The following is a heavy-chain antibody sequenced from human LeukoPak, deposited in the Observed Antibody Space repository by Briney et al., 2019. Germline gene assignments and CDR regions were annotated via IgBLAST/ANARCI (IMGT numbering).Heavy chain of an antibody. D-gene: IGHD5-18*01. V-gene: IGHV4-61*02. J-gene: IGHJ4*02. CDR1: GGSISSGSYY. CDR3: ARDQRYSYGSGPFDY. CDR2: IYTSGST. Sequence: SQTLSLTCTVSGGSISSGSYYWSWIRQPAGKGLEWIGRIYTSGSTNYNPSLKSRVTISVDTSKSQFSLKLSSVTAADTAVYYCARDQRYSYGSGPFDYWGQGTLVTVSS.